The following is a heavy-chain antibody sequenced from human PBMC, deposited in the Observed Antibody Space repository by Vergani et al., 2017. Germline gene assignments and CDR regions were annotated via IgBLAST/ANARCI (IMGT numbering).Heavy chain of an antibody. CDR1: GGTFSSYA. V-gene: IGHV1-46*01. CDR3: AREGGDFSTYNFDY. J-gene: IGHJ4*02. D-gene: IGHD4-17*01. CDR2: INPSGGST. Sequence: QVQLVQSGAEVKKPGSSVKVSCKASGGTFSSYAISWVRQAPGQGLEWMGIINPSGGSTSYAQKFQGRVTMTRDTSTSTVYMELSSLRSEDTAVYYCAREGGDFSTYNFDYWGQGTLVTVSS.